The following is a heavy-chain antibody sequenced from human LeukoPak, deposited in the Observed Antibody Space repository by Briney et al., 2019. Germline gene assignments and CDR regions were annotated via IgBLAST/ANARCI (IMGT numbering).Heavy chain of an antibody. D-gene: IGHD1-26*01. J-gene: IGHJ4*02. CDR3: ARFSWELPHFDY. Sequence: AAVKVSCKASGYTFNSYGISWVRQAPGQGLEWMGWISAYNGDTNYAQKLQGRVTMTTDTSTSTAYMELRSLRSDDTAVYYCARFSWELPHFDYWGQGTLVTVSS. CDR1: GYTFNSYG. V-gene: IGHV1-18*01. CDR2: ISAYNGDT.